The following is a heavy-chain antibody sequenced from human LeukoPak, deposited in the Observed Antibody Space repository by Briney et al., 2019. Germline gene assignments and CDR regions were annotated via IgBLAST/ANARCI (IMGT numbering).Heavy chain of an antibody. CDR2: INPNSGGT. D-gene: IGHD6-13*01. J-gene: IGHJ4*02. V-gene: IGHV1-2*02. Sequence: ASVKVSCKASGYTFTGYYMHWVRQAPGQGLEWMGWINPNSGGTNYAQKFQGRVTMTRDTSISTAYMELSRLRSDGTAVYYCARVVAAAGPHNDYWGQGTLVTVSS. CDR3: ARVVAAAGPHNDY. CDR1: GYTFTGYY.